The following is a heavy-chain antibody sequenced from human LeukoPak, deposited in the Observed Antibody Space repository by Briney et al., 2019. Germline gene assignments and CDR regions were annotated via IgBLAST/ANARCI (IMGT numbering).Heavy chain of an antibody. CDR1: GYSFTSYW. CDR3: ARSADCSSTSCYYYYGMDV. V-gene: IGHV5-51*01. J-gene: IGHJ6*02. CDR2: IYPGDSDT. D-gene: IGHD2-2*01. Sequence: GASLKISCKGSGYSFTSYWIGWVRQLPGKGLEWMGIIYPGDSDTRYSPSFQGQVTISADKSISTAYLQWSSLEASDTAMYYCARSADCSSTSCYYYYGMDVWGQGTRVTVSS.